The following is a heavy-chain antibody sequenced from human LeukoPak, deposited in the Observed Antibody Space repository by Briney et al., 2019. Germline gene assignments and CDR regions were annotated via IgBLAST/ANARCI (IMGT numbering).Heavy chain of an antibody. CDR2: ISGSGGST. Sequence: ASVKVSCKASGGTFSSYAMSWVRQAPGKGLEWVSAISGSGGSTYYADSVKGRFTISRDNSKNTLYLQMNSLRAEDTAVYYCAKDRRPWWGQGTLVTVSS. J-gene: IGHJ4*02. CDR3: AKDRRPW. V-gene: IGHV3-23*01. CDR1: GGTFSSYA. D-gene: IGHD6-6*01.